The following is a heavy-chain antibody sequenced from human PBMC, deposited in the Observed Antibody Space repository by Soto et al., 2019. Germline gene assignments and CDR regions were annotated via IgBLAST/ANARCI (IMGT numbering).Heavy chain of an antibody. D-gene: IGHD2-8*01. CDR2: IIPISGTT. V-gene: IGHV1-69*01. Sequence: QVQLVQSGAEVKKPGSSVKVSCKASGDVFRSYGINWVRQAPGQGLEWMGGIIPISGTTNYAQKFQSRVAISSYESTDTGYMELSRLRSEDTAVYFCARVRCFNGLCHTADYGMDVWGQGTTVTVS. CDR3: ARVRCFNGLCHTADYGMDV. J-gene: IGHJ6*02. CDR1: GDVFRSYG.